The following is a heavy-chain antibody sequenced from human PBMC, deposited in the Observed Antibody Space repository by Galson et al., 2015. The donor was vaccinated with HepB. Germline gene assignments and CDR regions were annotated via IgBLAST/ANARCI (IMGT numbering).Heavy chain of an antibody. CDR3: ARDIWFFGEYCSSTSCYGGVDY. V-gene: IGHV3-30-3*01. D-gene: IGHD2-2*01. CDR2: ISYDGSNK. Sequence: SLRLSCAASGFTFSSYAMHWVRQAPGKGLEWVAVISYDGSNKYYADSVKGRFTISRDNSKNTLYLQMNSLRAEETAVYYCARDIWFFGEYCSSTSCYGGVDYWGQGTLVTVSS. J-gene: IGHJ4*02. CDR1: GFTFSSYA.